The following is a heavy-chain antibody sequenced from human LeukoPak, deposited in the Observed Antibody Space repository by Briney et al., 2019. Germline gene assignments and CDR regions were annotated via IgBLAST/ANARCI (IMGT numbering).Heavy chain of an antibody. J-gene: IGHJ4*02. CDR2: IYHSGST. Sequence: SETLSLTCTVSGYSISSGYYWGWIRQPPGKGPEWIGSIYHSGSTYYNPSLKSRVTISVDTSKNQFSLKLSSVTAADTAVYYCARDDSSSVDYWGQGTLVTVSS. D-gene: IGHD6-6*01. CDR3: ARDDSSSVDY. V-gene: IGHV4-38-2*02. CDR1: GYSISSGYY.